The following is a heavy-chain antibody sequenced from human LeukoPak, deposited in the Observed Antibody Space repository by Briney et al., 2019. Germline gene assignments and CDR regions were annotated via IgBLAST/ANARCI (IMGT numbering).Heavy chain of an antibody. D-gene: IGHD5-12*01. CDR3: ARGEVATTYYYGMDV. Sequence: GGSLRLSCVASGFTFRSYAMNWVRQAPGKGLEWVSYMSSDSSFINYADSVKGRFTISRDNAKNSLFLQMDSPRADDTAVYYCARGEVATTYYYGMDVWGQGTTVTVSS. CDR2: MSSDSSFI. CDR1: GFTFRSYA. J-gene: IGHJ6*02. V-gene: IGHV3-21*05.